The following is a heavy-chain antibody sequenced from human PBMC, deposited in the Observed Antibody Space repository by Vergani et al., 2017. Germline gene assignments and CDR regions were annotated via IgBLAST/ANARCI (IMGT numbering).Heavy chain of an antibody. Sequence: QVQLQESGPGLVKPSETLSLTCTVSGGSISSYYWSWIRQPPGKGLEWIGYIYYSGSTNYNPSLKSRVTISVDTSKNQFSLKLSSVTAADTAVYYCGRVQRLLSSGGDYYYGMDVWGQGTTVTVSS. CDR3: GRVQRLLSSGGDYYYGMDV. V-gene: IGHV4-59*01. CDR1: GGSISSYY. D-gene: IGHD3-10*01. J-gene: IGHJ6*02. CDR2: IYYSGST.